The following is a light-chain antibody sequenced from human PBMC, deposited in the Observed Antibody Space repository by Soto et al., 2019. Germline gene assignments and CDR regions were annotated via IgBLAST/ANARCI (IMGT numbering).Light chain of an antibody. CDR2: DAS. J-gene: IGKJ2*01. CDR1: QGVSSA. Sequence: AIQLTQSPSSLSASVGDRVTITCRASQGVSSALAWYQQKPGEAPKLLIYDASSLESGVPSRFSGSGSGTDFTLTISSLQPEDFATYYCQQFNIYPPFGQGTKLEIK. CDR3: QQFNIYPP. V-gene: IGKV1-13*02.